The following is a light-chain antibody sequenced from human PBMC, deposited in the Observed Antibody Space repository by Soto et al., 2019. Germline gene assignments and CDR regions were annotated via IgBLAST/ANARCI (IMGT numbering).Light chain of an antibody. CDR3: QKYNNWPTIT. J-gene: IGKJ4*01. Sequence: DLQMTQSPSTLSASVGDRVTITCRASQSISSWLAWYQQKPGKAPKLLIYKAYTLESGVPSNLSGSGSGTEFTLTIRRLKSADFAIYYCQKYNNWPTITVGGGNKVDIK. CDR2: KAY. CDR1: QSISSW. V-gene: IGKV1-5*03.